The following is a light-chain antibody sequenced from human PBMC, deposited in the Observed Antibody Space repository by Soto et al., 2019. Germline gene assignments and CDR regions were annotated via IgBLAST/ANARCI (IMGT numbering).Light chain of an antibody. V-gene: IGKV3-20*01. CDR2: DAS. J-gene: IGKJ1*01. CDR1: QSLSSSH. CDR3: HHLSA. Sequence: EIVLTQSPGTLSLSPGERASLSCRASQSLSSSHLIWYQQKPGQAPRLLIYDASSRATGIPDRFSGGGAGTDFTLTISRLEPADFAVYYCHHLSAFGQGTKVEIK.